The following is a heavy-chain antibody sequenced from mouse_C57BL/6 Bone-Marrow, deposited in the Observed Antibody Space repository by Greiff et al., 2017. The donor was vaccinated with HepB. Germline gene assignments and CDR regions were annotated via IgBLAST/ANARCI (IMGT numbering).Heavy chain of an antibody. Sequence: VQLQQSGAELVKPGASVKLSCKASGYTFTSYWMQWVKQRPGQGLEWIGEIDPSDSYTNYNQKFKGKATLTVDTSSSTAYMQRSSLTSEDSAVYYCARDGYYEDYYAMDYWGQGTSVTVSS. V-gene: IGHV1-50*01. D-gene: IGHD2-3*01. CDR1: GYTFTSYW. CDR2: IDPSDSYT. J-gene: IGHJ4*01. CDR3: ARDGYYEDYYAMDY.